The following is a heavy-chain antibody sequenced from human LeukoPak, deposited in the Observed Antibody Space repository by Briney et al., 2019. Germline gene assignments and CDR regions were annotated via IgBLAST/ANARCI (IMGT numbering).Heavy chain of an antibody. CDR1: GFTLTSSA. D-gene: IGHD5-24*01. V-gene: IGHV1-58*02. Sequence: GASVKVSCKASGFTLTSSAMQWVRQARGQRLEWIGWIVVGSGNTNYAQKFQERVTITRDMSTSTAYMELSSLRSEDTAVYYCARSRGERWLQLGVHYWGQGTLVTVSS. J-gene: IGHJ4*02. CDR2: IVVGSGNT. CDR3: ARSRGERWLQLGVHY.